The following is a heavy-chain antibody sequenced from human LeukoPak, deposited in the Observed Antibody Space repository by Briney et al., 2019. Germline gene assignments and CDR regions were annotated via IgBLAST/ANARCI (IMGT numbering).Heavy chain of an antibody. V-gene: IGHV3-21*01. CDR1: GFTFSSYS. CDR3: AGDPGYCSSTSCYISKEGFDY. D-gene: IGHD2-2*02. CDR2: ISSSSSYI. Sequence: GGSLRLSCAASGFTFSSYSMNWVRQAPGKGLEGVSSISSSSSYIYYADSVKGRFNISRDNAKNSLYLQMNSLRAEDTAVYYCAGDPGYCSSTSCYISKEGFDYWGQGTLVTVSS. J-gene: IGHJ4*02.